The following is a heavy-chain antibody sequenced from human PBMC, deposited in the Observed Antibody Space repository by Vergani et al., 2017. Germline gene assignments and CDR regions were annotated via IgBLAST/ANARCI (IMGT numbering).Heavy chain of an antibody. J-gene: IGHJ4*02. CDR2: IYHSGST. CDR3: ARLGWELLFDD. Sequence: QVQLQESGPGLVKPSETLSLTCAVSGYSISSGYYWGWIRQPPGKGLEWIGSIYHSGSTYYNPSLKSRVTISVDTSKNQFSLKLSSVTAADTAVYYCARLGWELLFDDWGQGTLVTVSS. D-gene: IGHD1-26*01. V-gene: IGHV4-38-2*01. CDR1: GYSISSGYY.